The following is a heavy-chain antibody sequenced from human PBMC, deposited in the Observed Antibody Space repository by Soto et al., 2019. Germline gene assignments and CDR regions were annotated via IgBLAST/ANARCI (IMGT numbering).Heavy chain of an antibody. CDR2: IIPYNGNT. J-gene: IGHJ4*02. Sequence: ASVKVSCKASGYIFTYRYLYWVRQAPGQALEWMGWIIPYNGNTNYAQKFQDRFSITRESSLSTVYMELRSLRSDDTGMYYCAKDRRRDGYTYGYWGQGTLVTVSS. CDR3: AKDRRRDGYTYGY. D-gene: IGHD5-18*01. V-gene: IGHV1-45*02. CDR1: GYIFTYRY.